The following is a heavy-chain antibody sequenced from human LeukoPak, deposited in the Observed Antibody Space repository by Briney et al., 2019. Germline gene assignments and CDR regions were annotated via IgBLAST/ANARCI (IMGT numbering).Heavy chain of an antibody. CDR3: ARGLLVPDIVATSFDY. CDR1: GGSISSSSYY. V-gene: IGHV4-39*07. CDR2: IYYSGST. Sequence: PSETLSLTCTVSGGSISSSSYYWGWIRQPPGNGLEWIGSIYYSGSTYYNPSLKSRVTISVDTSKNQFSLKLSSVTAADTAVYYCARGLLVPDIVATSFDYWGQGTLVTVSS. D-gene: IGHD5-12*01. J-gene: IGHJ4*02.